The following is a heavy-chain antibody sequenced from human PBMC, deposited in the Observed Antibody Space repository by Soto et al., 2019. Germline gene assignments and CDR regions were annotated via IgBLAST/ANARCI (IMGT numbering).Heavy chain of an antibody. CDR3: AKSPNFYCSSPNCYKFYFDF. V-gene: IGHV3-30*18. Sequence: GGSLRLSCAASGFTFNTDGMHWVRQAPGKGLEWVAVISYDGSDKYYADSVKGRFIISRDNSKNTLYLQMNSLRAEDTAIYYCAKSPNFYCSSPNCYKFYFDFWGQGA. J-gene: IGHJ4*02. CDR2: ISYDGSDK. D-gene: IGHD2-2*02. CDR1: GFTFNTDG.